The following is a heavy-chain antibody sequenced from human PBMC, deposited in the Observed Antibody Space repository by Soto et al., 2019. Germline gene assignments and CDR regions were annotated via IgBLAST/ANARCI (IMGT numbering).Heavy chain of an antibody. D-gene: IGHD2-21*02. J-gene: IGHJ4*02. Sequence: PSETVSLTCTVTCDSINNRIYYCGWIRQAPGKGLEWIGSMYYSGITYNNPSLKSRVSMSVDTSKNQFSLKLRSVTAADTALYYCARQPTSVVTQAYFASWGPGSIVTLSS. CDR1: CDSINNRIYY. CDR2: MYYSGIT. CDR3: ARQPTSVVTQAYFAS. V-gene: IGHV4-39*01.